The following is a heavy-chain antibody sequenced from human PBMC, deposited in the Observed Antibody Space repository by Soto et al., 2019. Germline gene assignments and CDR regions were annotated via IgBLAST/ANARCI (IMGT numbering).Heavy chain of an antibody. CDR3: AIMKATLNRDYYFDY. CDR1: GVTISGGAYF. Sequence: PSETLSLTCSVSGVTISGGAYFWSWMRQATGKGLEWIAYILYTGSTYYSPALKTRASMSIDTSKNLFTPRLRSLTAAEKSVYFCAIMKATLNRDYYFDYWGQGTLVTVSS. J-gene: IGHJ4*02. CDR2: ILYTGST. D-gene: IGHD3-16*01. V-gene: IGHV4-30-4*01.